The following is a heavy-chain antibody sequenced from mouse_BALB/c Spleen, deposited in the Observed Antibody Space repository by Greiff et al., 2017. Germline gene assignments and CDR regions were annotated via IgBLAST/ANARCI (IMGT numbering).Heavy chain of an antibody. D-gene: IGHD1-1*01. J-gene: IGHJ3*01. CDR2: IYPYNGGT. V-gene: IGHV1S29*02. CDR1: GYTFTDYN. Sequence: VQLQQSGPELVKPGASVKISCKASGYTFTDYNMHWVKQSHGKSLEWIGYIYPYNGGTGYNQKFKSKATLTVDNSSSTAYMELRSLTSEDSAVYYCAREGIYYYGRAWFAYWGQGTLVTVSA. CDR3: AREGIYYYGRAWFAY.